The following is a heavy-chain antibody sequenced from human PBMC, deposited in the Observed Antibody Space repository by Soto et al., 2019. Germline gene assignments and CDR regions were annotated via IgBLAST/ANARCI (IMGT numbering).Heavy chain of an antibody. CDR2: IYYSGST. CDR3: ARDHAGDIGWFDP. Sequence: SETLSLTCAVSGGSISSGGHYWNWIRQPPGKGLEWIGYIYYSGSTYYNPSLKSRVTISVDTSKNQFSLKLSSVTAADTAVYYCARDHAGDIGWFDPWGQGTLVTVSS. J-gene: IGHJ5*02. D-gene: IGHD7-27*01. V-gene: IGHV4-31*02. CDR1: GGSISSGGHY.